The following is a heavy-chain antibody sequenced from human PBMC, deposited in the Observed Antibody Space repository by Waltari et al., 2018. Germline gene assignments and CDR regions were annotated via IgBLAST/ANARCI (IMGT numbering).Heavy chain of an antibody. CDR3: AQYYVGF. D-gene: IGHD1-26*01. CDR2: IKNRAHHYTT. CDR1: GFAFSDPF. J-gene: IGHJ4*02. V-gene: IGHV3-72*01. Sequence: ELQLVESGGDLVQPGGSLRRSCAALGFAFSDPFMDWVRQAPGKGRGWIGRIKNRAHHYTTEYAASVRGRFNISRDDSKNLLYLQMNSLTTMDTAVYYCAQYYVGFWGPGSVVTVSS.